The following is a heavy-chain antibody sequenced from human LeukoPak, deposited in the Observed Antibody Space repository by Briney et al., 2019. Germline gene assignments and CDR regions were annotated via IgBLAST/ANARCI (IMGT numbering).Heavy chain of an antibody. Sequence: GGSLRLSCAASGFTVSSYYMNWVRQAPGKELEWVSVIYTGGGRYYADSVRGRFTISRDTSKNMVFLQMNSLRVEDTTVYYCARGIDYWGRGTLVTVSS. CDR2: IYTGGGR. CDR1: GFTVSSYY. J-gene: IGHJ4*02. CDR3: ARGIDY. V-gene: IGHV3-53*01.